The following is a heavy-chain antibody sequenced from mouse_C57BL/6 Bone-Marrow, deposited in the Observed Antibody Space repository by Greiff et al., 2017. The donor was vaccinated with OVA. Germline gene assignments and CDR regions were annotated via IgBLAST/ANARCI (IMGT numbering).Heavy chain of an antibody. CDR3: TTWDYDVDY. CDR2: IDPENGDT. V-gene: IGHV14-4*01. D-gene: IGHD2-4*01. J-gene: IGHJ2*01. Sequence: VQLQQSGAELMRPGASVKLSCTASGFNIKDDYMHWVKQRPEQGLEWIGWIDPENGDTEYASKFQGKATITADTSSNTAYLQLSSLTSEDTAVYYCTTWDYDVDYWGQGTTLTVSS. CDR1: GFNIKDDY.